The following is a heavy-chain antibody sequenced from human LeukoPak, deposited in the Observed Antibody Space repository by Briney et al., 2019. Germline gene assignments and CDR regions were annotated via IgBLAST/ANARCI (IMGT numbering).Heavy chain of an antibody. D-gene: IGHD4-17*01. CDR1: GFTFSDYS. Sequence: GGSLRLSCAASGFTFSDYSMNRVRQAPGKGLEWISYIGIDSGNTNYADSVKGRFTISGDKAKNSLYLQMSSLRVEDTAVYYCARGRLRDQFYYFDYWSQGTLVTVSS. V-gene: IGHV3-48*01. CDR2: IGIDSGNT. J-gene: IGHJ4*02. CDR3: ARGRLRDQFYYFDY.